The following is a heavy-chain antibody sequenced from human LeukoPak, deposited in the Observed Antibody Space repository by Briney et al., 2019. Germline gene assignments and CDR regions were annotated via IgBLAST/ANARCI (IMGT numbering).Heavy chain of an antibody. D-gene: IGHD2-15*01. CDR1: GFAFSSYA. Sequence: GGSLRLSCAASGFAFSSYAMHWVRQAPGKGLEWVAVISYDGSNKYYADSVKGRFTIARDNSKNTLYLQMNSLRAEDTAVYYCARDDGAHGSGGMDVWGQGTTVTVSS. CDR3: ARDDGAHGSGGMDV. J-gene: IGHJ6*02. V-gene: IGHV3-30-3*01. CDR2: ISYDGSNK.